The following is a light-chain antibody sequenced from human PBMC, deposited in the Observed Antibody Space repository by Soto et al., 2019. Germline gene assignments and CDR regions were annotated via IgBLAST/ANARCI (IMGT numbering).Light chain of an antibody. J-gene: IGLJ2*01. V-gene: IGLV3-1*01. Sequence: SYELTQPPSVSVSPGQTASITCSGDKLGDKYACWYQQKSGQSPVLVIYQDNKRPSGIPERFSGSNSGNTATLTISGTQAMDEADYYCQAWDNSTVVFGGGTKL. CDR3: QAWDNSTVV. CDR2: QDN. CDR1: KLGDKY.